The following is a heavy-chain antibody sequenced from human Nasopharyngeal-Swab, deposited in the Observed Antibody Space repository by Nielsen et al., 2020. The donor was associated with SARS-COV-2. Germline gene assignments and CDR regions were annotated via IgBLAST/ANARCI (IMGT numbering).Heavy chain of an antibody. Sequence: GESLEISCAASGFTFSSYAMSWVRQAPGKGLEWVSAISGSGGSTYYADSVKGRFTISRDNSKNTLYLQMNSLRAEDTAVYYCAKSSTIFGVVTSYYFDYWGQGTLVTVSS. V-gene: IGHV3-23*01. D-gene: IGHD3-3*01. CDR1: GFTFSSYA. CDR2: ISGSGGST. J-gene: IGHJ4*02. CDR3: AKSSTIFGVVTSYYFDY.